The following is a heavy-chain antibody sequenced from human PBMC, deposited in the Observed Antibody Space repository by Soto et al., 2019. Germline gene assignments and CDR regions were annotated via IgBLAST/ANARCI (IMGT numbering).Heavy chain of an antibody. CDR2: INPILSMS. D-gene: IGHD3-10*01. V-gene: IGHV1-69*02. Sequence: QVQLVQSGADVQRPGSSVRVSCKASGDTFNLYSINWVRQAPGLGLQWMGRINPILSMSNYAPRFQGRVTMTADKSTSTAYLELSSLRSEDTGMYYCATSYGSGYRAVDSWGQGALVTVS. CDR1: GDTFNLYS. CDR3: ATSYGSGYRAVDS. J-gene: IGHJ4*02.